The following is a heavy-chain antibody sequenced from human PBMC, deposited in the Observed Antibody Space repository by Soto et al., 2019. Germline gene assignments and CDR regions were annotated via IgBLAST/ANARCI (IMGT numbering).Heavy chain of an antibody. V-gene: IGHV1-46*01. Sequence: QVQLVQSGAEVKKPGALVKVSCKASGYTFSNYYMHWVRQAPGQGLEWMGIINPSGGTTTYAQKFQGRVSMTRDTSTSTVYMELSSLRSEDTTVYYCARGRRAYNWYFELWGRGALVTVSS. D-gene: IGHD4-4*01. CDR2: INPSGGTT. J-gene: IGHJ2*01. CDR1: GYTFSNYY. CDR3: ARGRRAYNWYFEL.